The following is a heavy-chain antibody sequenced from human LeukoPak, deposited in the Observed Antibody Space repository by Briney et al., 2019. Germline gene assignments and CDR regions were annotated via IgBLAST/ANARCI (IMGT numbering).Heavy chain of an antibody. CDR2: ISYDGSNK. Sequence: GGSLRLSCAASGFTFSSYAMYWVRQAPGKGLEWVTVISYDGSNKHYADSVKGRFTISRDDSKNTLYLQMNSVRAEDTAVYYCAKPMYYYDSRGAFDIWGQGTMVTVSS. V-gene: IGHV3-30-3*02. CDR1: GFTFSSYA. D-gene: IGHD3-22*01. J-gene: IGHJ3*02. CDR3: AKPMYYYDSRGAFDI.